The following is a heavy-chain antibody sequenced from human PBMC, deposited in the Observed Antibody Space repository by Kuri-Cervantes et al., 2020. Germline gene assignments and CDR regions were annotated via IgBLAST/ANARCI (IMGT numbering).Heavy chain of an antibody. CDR3: ARVQVTSSWFRYYYYYMDV. CDR1: GFSFSSYG. J-gene: IGHJ6*03. V-gene: IGHV3-30*03. Sequence: GESLKISCAASGFSFSSYGMHWVRQAPGKGLEWVAVISYDGSNKYYADSVKGRFTISRDNSKNTLYLQMNSLRAEDTAVYYCARVQVTSSWFRYYYYYMDVWGKGTTVTVSS. CDR2: ISYDGSNK. D-gene: IGHD6-13*01.